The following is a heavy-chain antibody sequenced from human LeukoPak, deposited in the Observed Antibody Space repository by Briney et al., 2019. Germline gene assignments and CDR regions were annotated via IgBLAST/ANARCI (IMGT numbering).Heavy chain of an antibody. J-gene: IGHJ4*02. CDR2: FDPEDGET. CDR3: ATGGCSSTSCYTFFDY. V-gene: IGHV1-24*01. Sequence: ASVKVSCKVSGYTLTELSMDWVRQAPGKGLEWMGGFDPEDGETIYAQKFQGRVTMTEDTSTDTAYMELSSLRSEDTAVYYCATGGCSSTSCYTFFDYWGQGTLVTVSS. CDR1: GYTLTELS. D-gene: IGHD2-2*02.